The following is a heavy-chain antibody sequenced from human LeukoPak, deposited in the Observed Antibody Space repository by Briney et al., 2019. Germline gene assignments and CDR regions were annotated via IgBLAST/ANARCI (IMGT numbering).Heavy chain of an antibody. CDR3: ARSPRYYYDSSGPLHFDY. V-gene: IGHV4-59*01. D-gene: IGHD3-22*01. Sequence: PSETLSLTCTVSGGSISSYYWSWIRQPPGKGLEWIGYIYYSGSTNYNPSLKSRVTISVDTSKNQFSLKLSSVTAADTAVYYCARSPRYYYDSSGPLHFDYWGQGTLVTVSS. J-gene: IGHJ4*02. CDR1: GGSISSYY. CDR2: IYYSGST.